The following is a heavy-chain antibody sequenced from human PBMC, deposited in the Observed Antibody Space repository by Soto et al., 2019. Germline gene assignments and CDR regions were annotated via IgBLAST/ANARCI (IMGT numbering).Heavy chain of an antibody. V-gene: IGHV3-48*03. CDR2: ISSSGTGT. Sequence: EMQLVRSGGGLVQPGGSLRLSCAASGFTFSSYEMHWVRQAPGKGLEWISYISSSGTGTYYADSVRGRFTMSRDNTKNSVSLQMYSLRAEDTAIYYCVRDLHEPLAADALREANWGQGTQVTVSS. D-gene: IGHD4-17*01. J-gene: IGHJ4*02. CDR3: VRDLHEPLAADALREAN. CDR1: GFTFSSYE.